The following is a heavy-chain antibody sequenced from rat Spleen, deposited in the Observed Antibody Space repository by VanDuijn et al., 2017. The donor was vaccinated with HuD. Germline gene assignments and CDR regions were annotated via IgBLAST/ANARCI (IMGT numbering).Heavy chain of an antibody. CDR2: ITNTGGNT. Sequence: EVLLKESGGGLVQPGRSVKLSCVASGFTFNTYWMNWIRQAPGKGLEWVASITNTGGNTYYSDSVKDRFTISRDNTKNTLYLQMNSLRSEDTATYYCAVSGFGYWGQGVMVTVSS. CDR3: AVSGFGY. J-gene: IGHJ2*01. V-gene: IGHV5-31*01. CDR1: GFTFNTYW. D-gene: IGHD4-4*01.